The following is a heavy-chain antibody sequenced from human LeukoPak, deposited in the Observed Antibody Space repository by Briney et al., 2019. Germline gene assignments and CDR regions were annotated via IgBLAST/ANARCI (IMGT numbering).Heavy chain of an antibody. D-gene: IGHD2/OR15-2a*01. Sequence: PSETLSLTCNVSGGSISGYYWSWIRQPPGKGLEWVGYIHYTGSTRYRASLKSRVTMSVDTSKNQFALKLTSVTAADAAVYYCARLTVALATLWFDPWGQGTLVTVSS. CDR1: GGSISGYY. V-gene: IGHV4-59*08. CDR3: ARLTVALATLWFDP. J-gene: IGHJ5*02. CDR2: IHYTGST.